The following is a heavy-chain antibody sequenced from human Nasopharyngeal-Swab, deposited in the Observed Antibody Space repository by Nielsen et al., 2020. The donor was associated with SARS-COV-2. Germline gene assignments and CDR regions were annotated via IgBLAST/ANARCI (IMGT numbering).Heavy chain of an antibody. CDR2: IYNSGST. CDR1: GYSIPRSCYY. Sequence: SETLSLTCTVSGYSIPRSCYYWGRLRPPPGKGLEWIGSIYNSGSTYYNPSLKSRVTISVDTSKNQFSLKLSSVTAADTAVFYCARQANYYERSGYFDRWGQGTLVTVSS. CDR3: ARQANYYERSGYFDR. V-gene: IGHV4-39*01. J-gene: IGHJ4*02. D-gene: IGHD3-22*01.